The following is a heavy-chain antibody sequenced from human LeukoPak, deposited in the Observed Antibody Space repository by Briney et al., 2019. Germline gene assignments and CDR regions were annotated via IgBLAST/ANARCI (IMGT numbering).Heavy chain of an antibody. CDR1: GFTFSSHW. CDR2: IKQDGSEI. Sequence: HPGGSLRLSCAASGFTFSSHWMSWVRQAPGKGLEWVANIKQDGSEIYYVDSVKGRFTISRDNAKNSLHLQMNSLRVEDTAVYYCARDRYFQYWGQGTVVTVSS. V-gene: IGHV3-7*01. J-gene: IGHJ1*01. D-gene: IGHD1-14*01. CDR3: ARDRYFQY.